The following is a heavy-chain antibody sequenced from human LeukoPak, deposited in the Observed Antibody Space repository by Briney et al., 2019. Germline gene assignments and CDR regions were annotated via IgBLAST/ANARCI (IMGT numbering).Heavy chain of an antibody. Sequence: PSETLSLTCTVSGGSITSYYWSWIRQPPGKGLEWIGYIHYKGNTNSNPSLKSRVTISVDTSRNQFSLKLTSVTAADTAVYYCASSRIIMVRGVSYYYGLDVWGQGTTVTVSS. CDR2: IHYKGNT. V-gene: IGHV4-59*01. D-gene: IGHD3-10*01. CDR3: ASSRIIMVRGVSYYYGLDV. J-gene: IGHJ6*02. CDR1: GGSITSYY.